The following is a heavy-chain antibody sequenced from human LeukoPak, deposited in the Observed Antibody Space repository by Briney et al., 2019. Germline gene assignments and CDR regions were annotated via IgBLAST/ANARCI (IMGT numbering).Heavy chain of an antibody. Sequence: GGSLRLSCAASGFSFNNYWMSWVRQAPGKGLEWVANINQAGSDKYYLDSVKGRFTISRDNAKNSLYLQMNSLRAEDTAVYYCARGMIRGVMDDYWGQGTLVTVSS. CDR2: INQAGSDK. CDR3: ARGMIRGVMDDY. V-gene: IGHV3-7*05. CDR1: GFSFNNYW. D-gene: IGHD3-10*01. J-gene: IGHJ4*02.